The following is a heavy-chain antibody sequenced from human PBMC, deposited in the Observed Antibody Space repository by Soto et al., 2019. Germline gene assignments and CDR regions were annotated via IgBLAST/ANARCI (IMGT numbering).Heavy chain of an antibody. V-gene: IGHV3-7*01. CDR3: ARRFPFDS. J-gene: IGHJ4*02. CDR2: IKQDGSEK. CDR1: GFTFTTFW. Sequence: GGSLRLSCAASGFTFTTFWMSWVRQAPGKVLEWVANIKQDGSEKYYVDSVKGRFTISRDNAKKSLYLQMNSLRAEDTAVYYCARRFPFDSWGQGTLVTVSS.